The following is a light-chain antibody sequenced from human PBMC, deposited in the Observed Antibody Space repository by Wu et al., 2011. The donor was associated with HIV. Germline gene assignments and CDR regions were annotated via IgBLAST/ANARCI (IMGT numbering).Light chain of an antibody. CDR2: DAS. CDR3: QQYGSSPPWT. Sequence: DIVLTQSPATLSLSPGKRATLSCRASQSVSTYLAWYQQKPGQAPRLLMYDASNRATGIPVRFSGSGSGTDFTLTISSLEPEDFAVYYCQQYGSSPPWTFGQGDQAGD. J-gene: IGKJ2*02. V-gene: IGKV3-11*01. CDR1: QSVSTY.